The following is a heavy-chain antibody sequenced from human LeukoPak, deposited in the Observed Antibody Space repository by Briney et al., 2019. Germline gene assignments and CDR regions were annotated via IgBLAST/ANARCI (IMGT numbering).Heavy chain of an antibody. CDR2: ISSSYI. J-gene: IGHJ4*02. Sequence: PGGSLRLSCAASGFTFSSYSMNWVRQAPGKGLEWVSSISSSYIYYADSVKGRFTISRDNAKNSLYLQMNSLRAEDTAVYYCARDGEGAAVPYFFDYWGQGTLVTVSS. CDR1: GFTFSSYS. CDR3: ARDGEGAAVPYFFDY. V-gene: IGHV3-21*01. D-gene: IGHD6-25*01.